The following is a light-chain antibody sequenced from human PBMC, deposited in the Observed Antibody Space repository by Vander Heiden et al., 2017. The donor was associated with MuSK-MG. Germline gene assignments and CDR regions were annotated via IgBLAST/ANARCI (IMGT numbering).Light chain of an antibody. CDR1: TSNIGDGYG. CDR2: GGI. Sequence: GLTQPPSVSGAPGQRVTISCTGSTSNIGDGYGVHWFQHLPGTAPKLVFYGGISRPSGVPARFSASRSGTTASLAISGLQAADEADYYCQSYDSDLNGWVFGGGTKLTVL. V-gene: IGLV1-40*01. J-gene: IGLJ2*01. CDR3: QSYDSDLNGWV.